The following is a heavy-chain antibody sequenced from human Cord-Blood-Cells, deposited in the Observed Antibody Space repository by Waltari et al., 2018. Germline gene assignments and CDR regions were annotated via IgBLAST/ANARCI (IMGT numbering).Heavy chain of an antibody. CDR1: GGSFSGYY. CDR2: INHSGST. J-gene: IGHJ5*02. V-gene: IGHV4-34*01. D-gene: IGHD3-3*01. CDR3: ARAVRSLFWSGYYNWFDP. Sequence: QVQLQQWGAGLLKPSETLSLTCAVYGGSFSGYYWSWIRQPPGKGLEWIGEINHSGSTNYNPSLKSRVTISVDTSKNQFSLKLSSVTAADTAVYYCARAVRSLFWSGYYNWFDPWGQGTLVTVSS.